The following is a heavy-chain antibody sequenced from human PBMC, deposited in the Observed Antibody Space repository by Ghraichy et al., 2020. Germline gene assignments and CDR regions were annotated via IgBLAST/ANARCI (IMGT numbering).Heavy chain of an antibody. CDR1: GGSISNFS. D-gene: IGHD2-2*02. CDR3: ARGGGYCSGASCYNKYFFDY. Sequence: ESLNISCTVSGGSISNFSWSWIRQPAGKGLEWIGRIYTSGSTNYNPSLKSRVTMSVDTSKTQFSLKLSSVTAADTAVYYCARGGGYCSGASCYNKYFFDYWGLGTLVTVSS. V-gene: IGHV4-4*07. J-gene: IGHJ4*02. CDR2: IYTSGST.